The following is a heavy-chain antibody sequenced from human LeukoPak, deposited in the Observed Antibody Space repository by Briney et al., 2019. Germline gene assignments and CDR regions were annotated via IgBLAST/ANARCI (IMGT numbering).Heavy chain of an antibody. CDR2: ISGSGGST. D-gene: IGHD3-16*01. CDR3: ANSFDYDYVWGSRGRVY. Sequence: PGGSLRLSCAASGFTFSSYAMSWVRQAPGKGLEWVSAISGSGGSTYYADSVKGRFTISRDNSKNTLYLQMNSLRAEDTAVYYCANSFDYDYVWGSRGRVYWGQGTLVTVSS. CDR1: GFTFSSYA. J-gene: IGHJ4*02. V-gene: IGHV3-23*01.